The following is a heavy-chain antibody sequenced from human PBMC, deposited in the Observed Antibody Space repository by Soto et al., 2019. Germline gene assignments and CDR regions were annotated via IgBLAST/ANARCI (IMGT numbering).Heavy chain of an antibody. CDR3: ARDILLWFGEFYGMDV. CDR2: INSSGSST. V-gene: IGHV3-74*01. Sequence: GGSLRLSCAASGFTFSSYSMNWVRQAPGKGLVWVSHINSSGSSTSYADSVKGRFTISRDNAKNTLYLQMNSLRAEDTAVYYCARDILLWFGEFYGMDVWGQGTTVTVSS. D-gene: IGHD3-10*01. CDR1: GFTFSSYS. J-gene: IGHJ6*02.